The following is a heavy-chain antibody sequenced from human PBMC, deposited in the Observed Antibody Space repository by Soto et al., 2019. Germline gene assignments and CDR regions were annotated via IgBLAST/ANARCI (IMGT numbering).Heavy chain of an antibody. V-gene: IGHV5-51*01. CDR2: IYPGDSDT. Sequence: GESLKISCKGSGYSFTSYWIGWVRQMPGKGLEWMGIIYPGDSDTRYSPSFQGQVTISADKSISTAYLQWSSLKASDTAMYYCARGSQGFGELLDDAFDIWGQGTMVTVSS. D-gene: IGHD3-10*01. CDR3: ARGSQGFGELLDDAFDI. J-gene: IGHJ3*02. CDR1: GYSFTSYW.